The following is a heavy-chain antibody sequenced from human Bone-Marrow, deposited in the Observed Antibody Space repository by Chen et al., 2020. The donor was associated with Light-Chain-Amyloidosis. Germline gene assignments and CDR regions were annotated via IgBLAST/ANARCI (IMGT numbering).Heavy chain of an antibody. CDR1: GGTFSSYA. J-gene: IGHJ6*02. Sequence: QVQLVQSGAEVKKPGSSVKVSCKASGGTFSSYAISWVRQAPGQGLEWMGGIIPIFGTANYAQKFQGRVTITADESTSTAYMELSSLRSEDTAVYYCAIDRGIVVVPAAIRYYYYGMDVWGQGTTVTVSS. V-gene: IGHV1-69*01. CDR3: AIDRGIVVVPAAIRYYYYGMDV. D-gene: IGHD2-2*02. CDR2: IIPIFGTA.